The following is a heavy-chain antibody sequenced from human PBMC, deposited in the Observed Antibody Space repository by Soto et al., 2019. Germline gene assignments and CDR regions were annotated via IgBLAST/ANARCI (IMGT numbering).Heavy chain of an antibody. CDR1: GYTFTGYY. J-gene: IGHJ4*02. CDR2: INPNGGGT. CDR3: ARVATIFGVVPDY. V-gene: IGHV1-2*04. D-gene: IGHD3-3*01. Sequence: ASVKVSCKASGYTFTGYYIHWVRQAPGQGLEWMGWINPNGGGTNYAQKFQDWVTMTRDTSISTAYMELSRLKSDDTVVYYCARVATIFGVVPDYWGQGTLVTVSS.